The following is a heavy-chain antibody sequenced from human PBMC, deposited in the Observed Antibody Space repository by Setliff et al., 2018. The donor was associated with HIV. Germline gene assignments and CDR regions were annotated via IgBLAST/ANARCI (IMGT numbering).Heavy chain of an antibody. Sequence: AASVKVSCKSSGGTFSSYGVTWVRQAPGQGLEWMGGVIPLFGTEKVAQKFQGRVTITADESTNTAYMELSSLRSEDTAIYYCARPAVLISTDYYYYMDVWGQGTTVTVSS. CDR1: GGTFSSYG. J-gene: IGHJ6*02. CDR3: ARPAVLISTDYYYYMDV. D-gene: IGHD6-19*01. CDR2: VIPLFGTE. V-gene: IGHV1-69*13.